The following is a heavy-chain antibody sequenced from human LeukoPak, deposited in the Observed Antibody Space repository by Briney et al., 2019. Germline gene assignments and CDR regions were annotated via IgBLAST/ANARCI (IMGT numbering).Heavy chain of an antibody. Sequence: GGSLRLSCAASGFTFHFYSMTWVRQAPGKGLEWGSYISSRSSTIYYTDSVKGRFTVSRDNAKNSLNLQMKSLRDEDTAVYYCARGEDYWGQGTLVTVSS. CDR3: ARGEDY. J-gene: IGHJ4*02. CDR1: GFTFHFYS. CDR2: ISSRSSTI. V-gene: IGHV3-48*02.